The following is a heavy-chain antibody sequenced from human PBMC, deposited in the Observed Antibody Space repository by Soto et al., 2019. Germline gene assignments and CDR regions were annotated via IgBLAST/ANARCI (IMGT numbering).Heavy chain of an antibody. J-gene: IGHJ6*02. Sequence: QVQLQESGPGLVKPSGTLSLTCAVSGGSISSSNWWSWVRQPPGKGLEWIGEIYHSGSTNYNPSLKSRFTISVDKSKNQFSLKLSSVIAAVTAVYYCARVSGSYYYGMDVWGQGTTVTVSS. CDR1: GGSISSSNW. CDR3: ARVSGSYYYGMDV. D-gene: IGHD1-26*01. V-gene: IGHV4-4*02. CDR2: IYHSGST.